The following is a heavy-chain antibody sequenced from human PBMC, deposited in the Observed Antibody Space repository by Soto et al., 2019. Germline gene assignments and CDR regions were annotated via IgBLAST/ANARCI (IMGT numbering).Heavy chain of an antibody. CDR1: GGTFSSYS. CDR2: IIPIFGTA. CDR3: ATKGNIVVVPAARPPSVYYYGMDV. J-gene: IGHJ6*02. Sequence: SVKVCCEASGGTFSSYSISWVRQAPGQGLEWMGGIIPIFGTANYAQKFQGRVTITADESTSTAYMELSSLRSEDTAVYYCATKGNIVVVPAARPPSVYYYGMDVWGQGTTVTVSS. D-gene: IGHD2-2*01. V-gene: IGHV1-69*13.